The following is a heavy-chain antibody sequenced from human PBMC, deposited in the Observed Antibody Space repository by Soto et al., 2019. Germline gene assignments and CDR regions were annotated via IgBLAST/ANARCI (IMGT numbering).Heavy chain of an antibody. CDR3: ASLSQWLGHDY. CDR1: GGTFSSYA. CDR2: IIPIFGTA. D-gene: IGHD6-19*01. Sequence: EASVKVSCKASGGTFSSYAISWVRQAPGQGLEWMGGIIPIFGTANYAQKFQGRVTITADESTSTAYMELSSLRSEDTAVYYCASLSQWLGHDYWGQGTLVTVSS. J-gene: IGHJ4*02. V-gene: IGHV1-69*13.